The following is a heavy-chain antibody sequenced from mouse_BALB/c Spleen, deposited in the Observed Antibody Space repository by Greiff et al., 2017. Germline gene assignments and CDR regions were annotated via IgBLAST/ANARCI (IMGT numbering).Heavy chain of an antibody. J-gene: IGHJ3*01. D-gene: IGHD2-4*01. V-gene: IGHV1-18*01. CDR1: GYTFTDYN. CDR3: ARADDYDIPFAY. CDR2: INPNNGGT. Sequence: EVQLQQSGPELVKPGASVKIPCKASGYTFTDYNMDWVKQSHGKSLEWIGDINPNNGGTIYNQKFKDKATLTADKSSSTAYMQLSSLTSEDSAVYYCARADDYDIPFAYWGQGTLVTVSA.